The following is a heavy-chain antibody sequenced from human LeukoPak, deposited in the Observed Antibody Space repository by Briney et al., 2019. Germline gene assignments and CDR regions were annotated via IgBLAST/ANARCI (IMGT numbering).Heavy chain of an antibody. Sequence: GRSLRLSCAASGFTFSSYGMHWVRQAPGKGLEWVAVIWYDGSNEYYVDSVKGRSTISRDNSKNTLYLQMNSLRAEDTAVYYCARDALGYSYGDYWGQGTLVTVSS. D-gene: IGHD5-18*01. J-gene: IGHJ4*02. CDR3: ARDALGYSYGDY. CDR1: GFTFSSYG. CDR2: IWYDGSNE. V-gene: IGHV3-33*01.